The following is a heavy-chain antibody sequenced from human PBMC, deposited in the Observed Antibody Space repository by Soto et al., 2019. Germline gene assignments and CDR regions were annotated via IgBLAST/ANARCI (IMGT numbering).Heavy chain of an antibody. J-gene: IGHJ4*02. V-gene: IGHV3-33*01. CDR1: GFTFSNYG. D-gene: IGHD5-12*01. CDR2: IWNDGSSR. Sequence: QVQLVESGGGVVQPGRSLRLSCEASGFTFSNYGMHWFRRAPGKGLEWVAVIWNDGSSRYYADSVKRRFTVSRDNSKNTLFLPMNNVRDEDTAVYFCARPDLVAASGAALDCWGQGALVTVSS. CDR3: ARPDLVAASGAALDC.